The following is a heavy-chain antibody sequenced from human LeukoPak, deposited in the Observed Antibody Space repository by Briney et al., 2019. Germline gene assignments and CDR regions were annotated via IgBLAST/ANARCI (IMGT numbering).Heavy chain of an antibody. CDR1: GFTFSSYG. CDR2: IWYDGSNK. CDR3: ATASWIQIDAFDI. J-gene: IGHJ3*02. V-gene: IGHV3-33*01. Sequence: GGSLRLSCAASGFTFSSYGMHWVRQAPGKGLEWVAVIWYDGSNKYYADSVKGRFTISRDNSKNTLYLQMNSLRAEDTAVYYCATASWIQIDAFDIWGQGTMVTVSS. D-gene: IGHD5-18*01.